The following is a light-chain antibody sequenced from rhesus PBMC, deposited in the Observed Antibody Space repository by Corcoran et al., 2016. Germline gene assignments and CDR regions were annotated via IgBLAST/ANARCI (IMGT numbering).Light chain of an antibody. CDR2: YAS. Sequence: DIQMTQSPSSLSASVGDRVTITCRASQGISSYLAWYQQKPGKAPKPLIIYASNLESGVPSRFSGIGSGTELTLTISSLQPEDFATSYCQQYNSDPCSFGQGTKVESK. CDR1: QGISSY. CDR3: QQYNSDPCS. J-gene: IGKJ2*01. V-gene: IGKV1-37*01.